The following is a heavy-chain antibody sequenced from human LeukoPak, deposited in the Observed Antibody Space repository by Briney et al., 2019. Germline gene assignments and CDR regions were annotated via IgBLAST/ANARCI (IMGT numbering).Heavy chain of an antibody. D-gene: IGHD3-22*01. CDR3: AKGPLARITMIVVVISPGYFQH. J-gene: IGHJ1*01. CDR2: ISSSSSYI. V-gene: IGHV3-21*01. Sequence: GGSLRLSCAASGFTFSSYSMNWVRQAPGKGLEWVSSISSSSSYIYYADSVKGRFTISRDNAKNSLYLQMNSLRAEDTAVYYCAKGPLARITMIVVVISPGYFQHWGQGTLVTVSS. CDR1: GFTFSSYS.